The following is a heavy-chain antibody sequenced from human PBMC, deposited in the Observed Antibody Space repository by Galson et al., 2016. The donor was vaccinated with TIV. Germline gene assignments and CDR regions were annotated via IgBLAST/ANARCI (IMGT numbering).Heavy chain of an antibody. J-gene: IGHJ5*01. CDR1: GFTFSSYG. Sequence: LRLSCAASGFTFSSYGMHWIRQAPGKGLEWVSGISDTGRNTYYTGSVKGRFAISRDNSKNTLFLQMNSLRSEDTAIYYCAKDRVGPATGWFDSWGQGALVTVSS. V-gene: IGHV3-23*01. CDR2: ISDTGRNT. D-gene: IGHD1-26*01. CDR3: AKDRVGPATGWFDS.